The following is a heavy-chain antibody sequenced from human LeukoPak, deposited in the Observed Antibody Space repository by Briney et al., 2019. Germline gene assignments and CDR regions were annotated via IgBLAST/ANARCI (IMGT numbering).Heavy chain of an antibody. Sequence: GGSLRLSCAASGFTVSSNYMSWVRQAPGKGLEWVSVIYSGGSTYYADSVKGRFTISRDNSKNTLYLQMNSLRAEDTAVYYCARDFLELVGPYGDPRGSFDVFDIWGQGTMVTVSS. V-gene: IGHV3-66*01. D-gene: IGHD4-17*01. CDR2: IYSGGST. CDR3: ARDFLELVGPYGDPRGSFDVFDI. CDR1: GFTVSSNY. J-gene: IGHJ3*02.